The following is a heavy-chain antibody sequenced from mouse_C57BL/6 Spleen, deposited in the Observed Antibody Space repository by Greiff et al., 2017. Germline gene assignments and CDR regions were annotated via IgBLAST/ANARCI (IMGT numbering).Heavy chain of an antibody. CDR1: GFTFSDYG. CDR3: ARQSSRYYFDY. Sequence: VTLKESGGGLVKPGGSLKLSCAASGFTFSDYGMHWVRQAPEKGLEWVAFISNLAYSIYYADTVTGRFTISRENAKNTLYLEMSSLRSEDTAMYYCARQSSRYYFDYWGQGTTLTVSS. D-gene: IGHD1-1*01. V-gene: IGHV5-15*01. CDR2: ISNLAYSI. J-gene: IGHJ2*01.